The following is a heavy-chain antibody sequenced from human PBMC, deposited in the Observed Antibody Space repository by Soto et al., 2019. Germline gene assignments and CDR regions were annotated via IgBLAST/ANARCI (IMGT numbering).Heavy chain of an antibody. CDR2: IYYSGSP. J-gene: IGHJ5*02. Sequence: SETLSLTCTVSGGSISSYYWSWIRQPPGKGLGWIGYIYYSGSPNYNPSLKSRVTISLDTSKNQFSLKLSSVTAADTAVYYCAKGAMIRGVMGNWFDPWGQGTPVTVSS. V-gene: IGHV4-59*01. CDR3: AKGAMIRGVMGNWFDP. D-gene: IGHD3-10*01. CDR1: GGSISSYY.